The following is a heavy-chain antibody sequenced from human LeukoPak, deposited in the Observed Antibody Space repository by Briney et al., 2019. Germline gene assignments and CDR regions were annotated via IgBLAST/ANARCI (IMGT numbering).Heavy chain of an antibody. J-gene: IGHJ4*02. D-gene: IGHD6-13*01. CDR3: ATDKAAAVLLEY. CDR2: IYYSGST. Sequence: SETLSLTCTVSGGSISSYYWSWIRQPPGKGLEWIGYIYYSGSTNYNPSLKSRVTISVDTSKNQFSLKLSSVTAADTAVYYCATDKAAAVLLEYWGQGTLVTVSS. CDR1: GGSISSYY. V-gene: IGHV4-59*12.